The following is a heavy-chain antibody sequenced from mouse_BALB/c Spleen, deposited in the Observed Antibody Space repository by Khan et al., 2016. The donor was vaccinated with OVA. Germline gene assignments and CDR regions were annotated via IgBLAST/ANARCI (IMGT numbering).Heavy chain of an antibody. CDR3: ARGGRYGLYAMDY. D-gene: IGHD2-14*01. J-gene: IGHJ4*01. CDR2: ISNLAYSI. Sequence: EVELVESGGGLVQPGGSRKLSCAASGFTFSDYGMAWVRQTPGKGPEWVAFISNLAYSIYYADTVTGRFTISREHAKNTLYLEMSSRRSEDTAMYYCARGGRYGLYAMDYWGQGTSVTVSS. CDR1: GFTFSDYG. V-gene: IGHV5-15*02.